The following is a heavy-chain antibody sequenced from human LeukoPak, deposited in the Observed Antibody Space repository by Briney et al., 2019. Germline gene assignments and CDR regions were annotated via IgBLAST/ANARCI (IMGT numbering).Heavy chain of an antibody. CDR3: ARVLVAAAFDY. V-gene: IGHV3-30*01. D-gene: IGHD2-15*01. J-gene: IGHJ4*02. CDR1: GFTFSSYA. Sequence: GGSLRLSCAASGFTFSSYAMHWVRQAPGKGLEWVAVISYDGSNKYYADSVKGRFTISRGNSKNTLYLQMNSLRAEDTAVYYCARVLVAAAFDYWGQGTLVTVSS. CDR2: ISYDGSNK.